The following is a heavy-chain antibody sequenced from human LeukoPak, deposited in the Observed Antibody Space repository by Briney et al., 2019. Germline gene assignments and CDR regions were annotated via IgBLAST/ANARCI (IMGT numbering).Heavy chain of an antibody. CDR2: IYSGGST. D-gene: IGHD3-10*01. V-gene: IGHV3-53*01. Sequence: TGGSLRLSCAASGFTFSSNYMSWVRQAPGKGLEWVSVIYSGGSTYYSDSVKGRFTISRDNSKNTLYLQMNSLRAEDTAVYYCARGTMVRGPPGWFDPWGQGTLVTVSS. CDR1: GFTFSSNY. CDR3: ARGTMVRGPPGWFDP. J-gene: IGHJ5*02.